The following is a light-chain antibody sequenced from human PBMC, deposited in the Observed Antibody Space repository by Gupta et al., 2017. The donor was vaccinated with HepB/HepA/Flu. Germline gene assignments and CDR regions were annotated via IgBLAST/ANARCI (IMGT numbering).Light chain of an antibody. Sequence: QSPLAQPASVSGSPVQSRTISCTGTNSSYVSWYQQYPGKAPKLLLYNVFDRPSGVSHRFSGSTSGNTASLTISGLQAEDEANYYCSSYTFTSTLVVFGGGTHLTVL. J-gene: IGLJ2*01. V-gene: IGLV2-14*01. CDR2: NVF. CDR1: NSSY. CDR3: SSYTFTSTLVV.